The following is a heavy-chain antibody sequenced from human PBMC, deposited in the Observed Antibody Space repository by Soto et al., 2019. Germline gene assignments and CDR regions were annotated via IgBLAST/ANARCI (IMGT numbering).Heavy chain of an antibody. CDR2: INQDESES. Sequence: EMQLVESGGGSVQPGESLRLSCAASGFSFKTFWMSWVRQAPGKGLEWVANINQDESESHYVDSVKGRFPISRDNAKSSVSLQMNDLRVEDTAVYYCVSANIVGRPGGGQGTMVTVSS. CDR3: VSANIVGRPG. CDR1: GFSFKTFW. V-gene: IGHV3-7*01. D-gene: IGHD6-6*01. J-gene: IGHJ3*01.